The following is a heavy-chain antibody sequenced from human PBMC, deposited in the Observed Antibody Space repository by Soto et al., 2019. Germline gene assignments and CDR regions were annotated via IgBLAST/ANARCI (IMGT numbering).Heavy chain of an antibody. Sequence: QVQLVQSGAEVKKPGTSVKVSCTASGYTFSSHGISWVRQAPGQGLQWIGWVSGDNGNTNYAQSLQGRVTMTTDTSTNTGHMELRSLRSDDTAVYYCAKFGSGYDFDYWGQGTLVTVSS. CDR2: VSGDNGNT. V-gene: IGHV1-18*01. CDR1: GYTFSSHG. CDR3: AKFGSGYDFDY. D-gene: IGHD5-12*01. J-gene: IGHJ4*02.